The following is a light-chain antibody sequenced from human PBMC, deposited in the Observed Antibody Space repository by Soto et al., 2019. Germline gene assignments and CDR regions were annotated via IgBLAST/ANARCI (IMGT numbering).Light chain of an antibody. Sequence: DVQMTQSPSSLSASVGDRVTITCRASQPISNYLNWYQQKAGEAPKVLIFGASSLQSGVPSKFSCSGYGTDFTLIINNLNPVDFATYYCHQTHAVPLTFGHGTRL. V-gene: IGKV1-39*01. CDR1: QPISNY. CDR2: GAS. J-gene: IGKJ5*01. CDR3: HQTHAVPLT.